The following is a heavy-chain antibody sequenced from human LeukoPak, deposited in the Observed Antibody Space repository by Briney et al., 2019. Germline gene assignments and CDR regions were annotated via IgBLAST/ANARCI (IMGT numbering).Heavy chain of an antibody. V-gene: IGHV4-39*07. CDR2: IYYSGST. D-gene: IGHD3-22*01. CDR3: ARANYYDSSGYSRGAFDI. CDR1: GGSISSSSYY. Sequence: SETLSLTCTVSGGSISSSSYYWGWIRQPPGKGLEWIGSIYYSGSTYYNPSLKSRVTISVDTSKKQFSLKLNSVTAADTAVCYCARANYYDSSGYSRGAFDIWGQGTMVTVSS. J-gene: IGHJ3*02.